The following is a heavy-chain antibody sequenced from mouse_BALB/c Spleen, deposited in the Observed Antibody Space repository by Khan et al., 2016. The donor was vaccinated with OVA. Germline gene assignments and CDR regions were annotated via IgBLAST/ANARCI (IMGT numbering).Heavy chain of an antibody. Sequence: VRLQQSGPDLVKPGASVKISCKASGYSFTGYYIHWVKQSHGKSLEWIGRVNPNNGGTNSTQKFKGKAILTVDKSSNTAYMELRSLTSEDSAVYSCAIYHGYFDVWGAGNTVTVSS. CDR1: GYSFTGYY. D-gene: IGHD1-1*01. V-gene: IGHV1-18*01. CDR2: VNPNNGGT. J-gene: IGHJ1*01. CDR3: AIYHGYFDV.